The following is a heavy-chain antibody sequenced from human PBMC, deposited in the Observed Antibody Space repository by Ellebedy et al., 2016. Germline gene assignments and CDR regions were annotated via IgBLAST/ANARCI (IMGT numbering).Heavy chain of an antibody. Sequence: GGSLRLXCAASGFTFSSYTMRWVRQAPGKGLEWVSDISGSGGSTYYADSVKGRFTISRDNSKNTLYLQMNSLRAEDTAVYYCAKGEAGSGWSPYYYYMDVWGKGTTVTVSS. V-gene: IGHV3-23*01. J-gene: IGHJ6*03. CDR2: ISGSGGST. D-gene: IGHD6-19*01. CDR3: AKGEAGSGWSPYYYYMDV. CDR1: GFTFSSYT.